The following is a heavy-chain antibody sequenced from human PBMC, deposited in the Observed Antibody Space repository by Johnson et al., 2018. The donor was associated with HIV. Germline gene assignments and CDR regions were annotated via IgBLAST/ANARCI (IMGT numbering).Heavy chain of an antibody. CDR1: GFTFDDYG. Sequence: VQLVESGGGVVRPGGSLRLSCAASGFTFDDYGMTWVRQTPGKGLEWLSGLNWKGVITGYADSLKGRFTISRDNAKKSLDLQMNSLRAEDSALYYCARVRSGGYYDAFDIWCQGTMVTVSS. D-gene: IGHD1-26*01. V-gene: IGHV3-20*04. CDR3: ARVRSGGYYDAFDI. J-gene: IGHJ3*02. CDR2: LNWKGVIT.